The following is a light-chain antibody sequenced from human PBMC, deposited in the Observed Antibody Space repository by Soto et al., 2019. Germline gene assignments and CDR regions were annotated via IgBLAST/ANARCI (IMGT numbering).Light chain of an antibody. V-gene: IGKV3-20*01. Sequence: EVVLTQSPGTLSLSPGERATLSCRASQNIRGNELAWYQQKPGQAPRLLIYRGSSRATGIPDRFSGRGSGTDVPLTISRLEHEDFAVYYCQDYGTSAPWTFGQGTKVEIK. J-gene: IGKJ1*01. CDR1: QNIRGNE. CDR3: QDYGTSAPWT. CDR2: RGS.